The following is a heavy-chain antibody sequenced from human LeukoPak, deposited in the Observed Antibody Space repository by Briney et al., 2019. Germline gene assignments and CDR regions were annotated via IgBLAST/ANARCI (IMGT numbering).Heavy chain of an antibody. CDR1: GYTFTSYY. Sequence: GASVKVSCKASGYTFTSYYMHWVRQAPGQGLEWMGIINPSGGGTSYAQKFQGRVTMTRDTSTSTVYMELSSLRSDDTAVYYCARTAYHYDILTGYYPTESPNDAFDIWGQGTMVTVSS. V-gene: IGHV1-46*01. CDR2: INPSGGGT. CDR3: ARTAYHYDILTGYYPTESPNDAFDI. J-gene: IGHJ3*02. D-gene: IGHD3-9*01.